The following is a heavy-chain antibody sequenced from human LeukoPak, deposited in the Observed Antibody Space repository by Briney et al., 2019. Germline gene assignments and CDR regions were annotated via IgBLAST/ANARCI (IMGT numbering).Heavy chain of an antibody. Sequence: PSETLSLTCTVSGGSISSYYWSWIRQPAGKGLEWIGRIYTSGSTNYNPSLKSRVTMSVDTSKNQFSLKLSSVTAADTAVYYCARDGYSSGWTEDYYYYYGMDVWGQGTTVTVSS. CDR1: GGSISSYY. J-gene: IGHJ6*02. D-gene: IGHD6-19*01. CDR3: ARDGYSSGWTEDYYYYYGMDV. V-gene: IGHV4-4*07. CDR2: IYTSGST.